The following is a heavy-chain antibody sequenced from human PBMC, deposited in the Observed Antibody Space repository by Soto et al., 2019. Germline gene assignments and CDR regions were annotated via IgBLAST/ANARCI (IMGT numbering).Heavy chain of an antibody. CDR1: GFTFSSYA. CDR2: ISYDGSNE. V-gene: IGHV3-30-3*01. Sequence: PGASLSLSWAASGFTFSSYAMHWVRQAPGKGLEWVAVISYDGSNEYYAESVKGRFTISRDNSQNTLYLQMNSLRPDDTAVYYCARDRTFYGSGSIGMDVWGQGTTVTVSS. CDR3: ARDRTFYGSGSIGMDV. D-gene: IGHD3-10*01. J-gene: IGHJ6*02.